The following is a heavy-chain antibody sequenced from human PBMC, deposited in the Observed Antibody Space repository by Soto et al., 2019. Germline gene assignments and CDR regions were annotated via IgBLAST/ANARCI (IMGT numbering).Heavy chain of an antibody. J-gene: IGHJ5*02. CDR3: AKNKQIPRRSWFDP. CDR2: ISDGSDST. D-gene: IGHD3-10*01. Sequence: GGSLRLSCAASGFTFSNYAMSWVRQAPGKGLEWVSTISDGSDSTYYADSVKGRFTISRDNSKSTLYLQMNSLRADDTAVYYCAKNKQIPRRSWFDPWGQGTLVTVSS. V-gene: IGHV3-23*01. CDR1: GFTFSNYA.